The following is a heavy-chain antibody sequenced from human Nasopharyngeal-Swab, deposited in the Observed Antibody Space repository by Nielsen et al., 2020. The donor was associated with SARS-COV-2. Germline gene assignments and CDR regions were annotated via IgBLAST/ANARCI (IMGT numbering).Heavy chain of an antibody. Sequence: GESLKISYAASGFTFRNYWMHWVRQAPGKGLEWVSRSNEDGSITSYADSVKGRFAISRDNAKNTLYLQMNSLRAEDTAVYFCASDLSGRDDNWGQGTLVTVAA. CDR3: ASDLSGRDDN. J-gene: IGHJ4*02. CDR2: SNEDGSIT. CDR1: GFTFRNYW. D-gene: IGHD6-19*01. V-gene: IGHV3-74*01.